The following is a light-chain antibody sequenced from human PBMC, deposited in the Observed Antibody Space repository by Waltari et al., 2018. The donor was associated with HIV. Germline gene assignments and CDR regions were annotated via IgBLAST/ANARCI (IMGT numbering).Light chain of an antibody. Sequence: DIQMTQSPSTLSASVGDRVTITCRASQSISSWLAWYQQKPGKAPKLLSGVPSRFSRSGSGTEFSLTISSLQPDVFATYYCQQYQSFPLTFGGGTKVEVK. CDR3: QQYQSFPLT. CDR1: QSISSW. J-gene: IGKJ4*01. V-gene: IGKV1-5*01.